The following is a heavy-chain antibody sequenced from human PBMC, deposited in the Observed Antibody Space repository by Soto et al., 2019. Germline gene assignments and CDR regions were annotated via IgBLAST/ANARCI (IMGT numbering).Heavy chain of an antibody. CDR1: GFTFSSYG. CDR3: AREDDIVAPSFDY. J-gene: IGHJ4*02. CDR2: IWYDGSNK. Sequence: PGGSLRLSCAASGFTFSSYGMHWVRQAPGKGLEWVAVIWYDGSNKYYVDSVKGRFTISRDNSKNTLYLQMNSLRAEDTAVYYCAREDDIVAPSFDYWGQGTLVTVSS. V-gene: IGHV3-33*01. D-gene: IGHD5-12*01.